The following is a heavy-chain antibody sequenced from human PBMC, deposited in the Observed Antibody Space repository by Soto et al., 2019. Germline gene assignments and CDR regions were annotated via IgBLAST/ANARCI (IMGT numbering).Heavy chain of an antibody. CDR3: ARPYDMDV. Sequence: ESGGGLVQPGGSLRLSCAASGFTFSSYSMNWVRQAPGKGLEWVSYISSSSASIYYADSVKGRFTISRDNAKKSLYLQMNSLRAEDTAVYYCARPYDMDVWGQGTTVTVSS. CDR1: GFTFSSYS. CDR2: ISSSSASI. J-gene: IGHJ6*02. V-gene: IGHV3-48*01.